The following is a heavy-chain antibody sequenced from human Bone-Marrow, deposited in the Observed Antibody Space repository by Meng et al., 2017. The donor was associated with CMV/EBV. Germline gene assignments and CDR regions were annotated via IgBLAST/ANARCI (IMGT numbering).Heavy chain of an antibody. Sequence: GESLKISCAASGFTFSSYSMNWVRQAPGNGLEWVSSISSSSSYIYYADSVKGRFTISRDNDKNSLYLQMNSLRAEYMALYYCAQDWRKYFSSAFAYWGQGTRVTVSS. CDR1: GFTFSSYS. CDR2: ISSSSSYI. J-gene: IGHJ4*02. V-gene: IGHV3-21*04. CDR3: AQDWRKYFSSAFAY. D-gene: IGHD2-2*01.